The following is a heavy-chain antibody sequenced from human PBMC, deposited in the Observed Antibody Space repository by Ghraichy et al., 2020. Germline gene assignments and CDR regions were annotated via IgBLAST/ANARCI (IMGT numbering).Heavy chain of an antibody. J-gene: IGHJ3*02. CDR3: ARDSGYCRTTSCKGDAFDI. D-gene: IGHD2-2*03. Sequence: GGSLRLSCAASGFTFSSHWMTWVRQASGKGLEWVANIKTDGSEKYYVDSVKGRFTISRDNAMNSLHLQMNSLRAEDTAVYYCARDSGYCRTTSCKGDAFDIWGQGTMVTVFS. CDR2: IKTDGSEK. CDR1: GFTFSSHW. V-gene: IGHV3-7*01.